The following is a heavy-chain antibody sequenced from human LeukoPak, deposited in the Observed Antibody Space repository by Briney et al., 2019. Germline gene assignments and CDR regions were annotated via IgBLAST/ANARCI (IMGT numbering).Heavy chain of an antibody. V-gene: IGHV1-69*01. Sequence: SVKVSCKAAGGIFIHYAINWVRQAPGQGLEWVGGIIPIFGAANYAQKVDPRVTNTEHGSTSTAYMELSSLRSKDTAVYYYARVKTFGEYYYYYYYMDVWGKGTTVTVSS. J-gene: IGHJ6*03. CDR2: IIPIFGAA. D-gene: IGHD3-10*01. CDR1: GGIFIHYA. CDR3: ARVKTFGEYYYYYYYMDV.